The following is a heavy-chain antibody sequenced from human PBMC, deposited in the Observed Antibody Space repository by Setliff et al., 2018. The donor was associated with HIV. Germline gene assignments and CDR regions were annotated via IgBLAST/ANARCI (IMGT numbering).Heavy chain of an antibody. CDR3: ARDQTGVAAAAFGGGSAWSDEGFDI. D-gene: IGHD6-13*01. CDR2: IIPILGIA. V-gene: IGHV1-69*10. CDR1: GDTLSIHP. Sequence: SVKVSCKASGDTLSIHPISWVRQAPGQGLEGMGGIIPILGIANYAQKFQGRGTLTADESTSTAYMELSSLGSEDTAVYYCARDQTGVAAAAFGGGSAWSDEGFDIWGQGTMVTVSS. J-gene: IGHJ3*02.